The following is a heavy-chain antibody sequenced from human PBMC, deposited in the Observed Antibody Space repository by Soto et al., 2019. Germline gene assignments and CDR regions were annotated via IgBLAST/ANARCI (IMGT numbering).Heavy chain of an antibody. J-gene: IGHJ4*02. CDR1: GFTFSSYA. CDR3: ARDMDDILTGYYAYFFDY. CDR2: ISYDGSNK. D-gene: IGHD3-9*01. Sequence: QVQLVESGGGVVQPGRSLRLSCAASGFTFSSYAMHWVRQAPGKGLEWVAVISYDGSNKYYADYVKGRFTISRDNSKNTLYLQMNSLRAEDTAVYYCARDMDDILTGYYAYFFDYWGQGTLVTVSS. V-gene: IGHV3-30-3*01.